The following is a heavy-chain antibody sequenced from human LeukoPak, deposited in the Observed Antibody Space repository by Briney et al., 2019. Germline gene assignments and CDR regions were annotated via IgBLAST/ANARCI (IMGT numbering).Heavy chain of an antibody. CDR3: ARDAGRRVGSITAAFDY. Sequence: GGSLRLSCAASGFTFGSYSIIWVRQSPAKGLEWVSSISSGSDYIHYADSVRGRFTISRDNAKSSVFLQMNSLRAEDSAVYYCARDAGRRVGSITAAFDYWGPGTLVTVS. J-gene: IGHJ4*02. CDR1: GFTFGSYS. CDR2: ISSGSDYI. V-gene: IGHV3-21*06. D-gene: IGHD1-26*01.